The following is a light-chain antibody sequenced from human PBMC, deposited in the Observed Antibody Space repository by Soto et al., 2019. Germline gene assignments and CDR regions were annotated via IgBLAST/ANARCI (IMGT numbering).Light chain of an antibody. CDR1: QSVSSSY. V-gene: IGKV3-20*01. CDR3: QQYGSSPWT. CDR2: GAS. Sequence: EIVLTQSPGTLSLSPGERATLSCMSSQSVSSSYLAWYPPKPGQAPRLLIYGASSRATGIPDRFSGSGSGTDFTLTISRLEPEDFAVYYCQQYGSSPWTFGQGTKVDIK. J-gene: IGKJ1*01.